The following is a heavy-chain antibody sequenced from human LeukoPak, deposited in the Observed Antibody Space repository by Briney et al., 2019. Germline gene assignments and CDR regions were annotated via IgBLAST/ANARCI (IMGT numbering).Heavy chain of an antibody. CDR3: ARGRPFYFDY. J-gene: IGHJ4*02. V-gene: IGHV3-21*01. Sequence: PGGSLRLSCAASGFTFSSYAMNWVRQAPGKGLEWVSSISTASNYIDYSDSLKGRFTISRDNAKNSLYLQMNSLRAEDAAVYYCARGRPFYFDYWGQGTLVTVSS. CDR1: GFTFSSYA. CDR2: ISTASNYI.